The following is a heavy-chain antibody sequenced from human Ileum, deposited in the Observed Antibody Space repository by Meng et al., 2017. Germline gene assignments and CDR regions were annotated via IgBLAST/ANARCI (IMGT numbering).Heavy chain of an antibody. CDR1: GFTFSSYS. CDR3: VLMNTFTHPGED. V-gene: IGHV3-21*01. D-gene: IGHD3-16*01. CDR2: ITGTSSYI. Sequence: VMRVESEGGLVKPGGSLRLFCAASGFTFSSYSMNWVRQAPGKGLEWVSFITGTSSYIYYADSVKGRFTISRDNAKNSLYLQMNSLRAEDTAVYFCVLMNTFTHPGEDWGQGTLVTASS. J-gene: IGHJ4*02.